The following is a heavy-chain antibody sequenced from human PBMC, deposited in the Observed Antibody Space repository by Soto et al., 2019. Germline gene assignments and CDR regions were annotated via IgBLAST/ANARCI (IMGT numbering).Heavy chain of an antibody. V-gene: IGHV6-1*01. D-gene: IGHD6-19*01. CDR1: GDSVSSNSAA. CDR3: ARDLGVTVAGTIPFDY. CDR2: TYYRSKWYN. Sequence: SQTLSLTCAISGDSVSSNSAAWNWIRQSPSRGLEWLGRTYYRSKWYNDYAVSVKSRITINPDTSKNQFSLQLNSVTPEDTAVYYCARDLGVTVAGTIPFDYWGQGTLVTVSS. J-gene: IGHJ4*02.